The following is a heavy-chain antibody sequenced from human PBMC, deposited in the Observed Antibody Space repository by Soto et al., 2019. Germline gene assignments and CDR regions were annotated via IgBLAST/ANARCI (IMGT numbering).Heavy chain of an antibody. V-gene: IGHV3-11*01. Sequence: GGSLRLSCAASGFTFSDYYMHWIRQAPGKGLEWVSSISSGGSTIYYADSVKGRFTISRDNARNSLYLQMNSLRAEDTAVYYCARDRSGTSPDYWGQGTMVTVSS. D-gene: IGHD1-26*01. CDR2: ISSGGSTI. CDR3: ARDRSGTSPDY. J-gene: IGHJ4*02. CDR1: GFTFSDYY.